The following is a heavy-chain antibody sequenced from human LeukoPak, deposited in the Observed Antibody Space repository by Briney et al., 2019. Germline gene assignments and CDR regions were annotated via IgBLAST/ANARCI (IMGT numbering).Heavy chain of an antibody. J-gene: IGHJ6*02. CDR1: GFTFSSYA. V-gene: IGHV3-23*01. CDR3: AKGDYYGSGSTFKNGMDV. D-gene: IGHD3-10*01. Sequence: PRGSLRLSCAASGFTFSSYAMSWVRQAPGKGLEWVSAVTASAGNTYYADSVKGRFTISRDNSKNTLYLQVNSLRAEDTAVYYCAKGDYYGSGSTFKNGMDVWGQGTTVTVSS. CDR2: VTASAGNT.